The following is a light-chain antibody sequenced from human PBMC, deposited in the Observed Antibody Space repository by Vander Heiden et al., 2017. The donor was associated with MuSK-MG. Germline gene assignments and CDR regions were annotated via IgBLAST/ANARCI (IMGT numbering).Light chain of an antibody. V-gene: IGLV3-1*01. Sequence: SYELTQPPSVSVSPGQTASITCSGDKLGKKKASWYQQKPGQSPLLLVYEDNRRPSGIPERFSDSHSENTATLTISGTQVMDEADYYCQAWDGNNVIFGVGTRLTVL. CDR1: KLGKKK. CDR2: EDN. J-gene: IGLJ2*01. CDR3: QAWDGNNVI.